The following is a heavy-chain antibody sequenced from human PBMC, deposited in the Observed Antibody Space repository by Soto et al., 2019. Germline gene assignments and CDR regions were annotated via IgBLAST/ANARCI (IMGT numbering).Heavy chain of an antibody. V-gene: IGHV4-34*01. CDR2: ISHSGST. CDR3: AREAEMATSPSDY. J-gene: IGHJ4*02. CDR1: GGSFSGYY. Sequence: SETLSLTCAVYGGSFSGYYWNWIRQPPAKGLESIGAISHSGSTNYNPSLKSRVTISLDTSKNQFSLKLSSVTAADPAVYYCAREAEMATSPSDYCGQGTLVTVSS. D-gene: IGHD5-12*01.